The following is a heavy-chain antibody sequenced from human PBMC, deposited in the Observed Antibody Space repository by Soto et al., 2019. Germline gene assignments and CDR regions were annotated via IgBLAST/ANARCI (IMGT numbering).Heavy chain of an antibody. CDR1: GGTFSSYI. CDR3: ARGTMVRGEYLWTFDY. Sequence: QVQLVQSGAEVKKPGSSVKVSCKASGGTFSSYIISWVRQAPGQGLEWMGRIIPILGIANYAQKFQGRVTITADKSTSTAYMELSSLRSEDTAVYYWARGTMVRGEYLWTFDYWGQGTLVTVSS. D-gene: IGHD3-10*01. J-gene: IGHJ4*02. V-gene: IGHV1-69*02. CDR2: IIPILGIA.